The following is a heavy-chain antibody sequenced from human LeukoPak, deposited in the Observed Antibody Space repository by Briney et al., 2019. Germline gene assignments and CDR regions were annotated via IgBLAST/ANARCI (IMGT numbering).Heavy chain of an antibody. CDR2: ISSSSSYI. Sequence: GGSLRLSCAASGFTFNSYAMNWVRQAPGKGLEWVSSISSSSSYIYYADSVEGRFTISRDNAKNSLYLQMNSLRVEDTAVYYCATFGELFRWGQGTLVTVSS. D-gene: IGHD3-10*01. CDR3: ATFGELFR. J-gene: IGHJ4*02. V-gene: IGHV3-21*01. CDR1: GFTFNSYA.